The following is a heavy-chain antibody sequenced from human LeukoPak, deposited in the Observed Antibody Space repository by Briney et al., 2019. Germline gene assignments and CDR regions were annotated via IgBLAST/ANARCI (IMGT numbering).Heavy chain of an antibody. D-gene: IGHD3-22*01. CDR2: ISSTSSHI. V-gene: IGHV3-21*01. J-gene: IGHJ4*02. CDR1: GFTFSTYR. Sequence: KPGGSLRLSYAASGFTFSTYRMNWVRQAPGKGLEWVSSISSTSSHIYYADSVKGRFTISRDNAKNSLHLQMNSLRADDSAVYYCVRVTTTYYYDSGGYRDYWGQGTLVTVSS. CDR3: VRVTTTYYYDSGGYRDY.